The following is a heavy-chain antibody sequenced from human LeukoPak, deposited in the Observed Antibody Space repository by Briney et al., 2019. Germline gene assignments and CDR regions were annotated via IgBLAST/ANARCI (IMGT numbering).Heavy chain of an antibody. V-gene: IGHV3-21*01. CDR1: GFTFSSYS. CDR2: ISTSSSYI. Sequence: GVSLRLSCAASGFTFSSYSMNWVRQAPGKGLEWVSLISTSSSYIYYADSVKGRFTISRDNAKNSLYLQMNTLRAEDTAVYYCARDPWGSSGYFQHWGQGTLVTVSS. CDR3: ARDPWGSSGYFQH. D-gene: IGHD6-19*01. J-gene: IGHJ1*01.